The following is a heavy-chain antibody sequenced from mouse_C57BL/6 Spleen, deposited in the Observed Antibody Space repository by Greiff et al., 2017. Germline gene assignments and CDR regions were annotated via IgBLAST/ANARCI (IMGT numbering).Heavy chain of an antibody. V-gene: IGHV1-55*01. CDR1: GYTFTSYW. J-gene: IGHJ3*01. CDR3: ARGGIYGNYESAY. Sequence: QVQLQQPGAELVKPGASVKMSCKASGYTFTSYWITWVKQRPGQGLEWIGDIYPGSGSTNYNEKFKGKATLTVDTSSSTAYMQLSSLTSEDSAVYCCARGGIYGNYESAYWGQGTLVTVSA. CDR2: IYPGSGST. D-gene: IGHD2-1*01.